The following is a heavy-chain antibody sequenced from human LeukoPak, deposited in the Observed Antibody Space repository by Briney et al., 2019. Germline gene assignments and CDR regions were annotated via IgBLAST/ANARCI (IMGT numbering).Heavy chain of an antibody. D-gene: IGHD6-13*01. CDR1: GGSITHYY. CDR3: ARENSSSWYSVYYYYYMDV. V-gene: IGHV4-4*07. Sequence: PSETLSLTCTVSGGSITHYYWSWIRQPAGKGLEWIGRIYTGGSTNYNPSLKSRVTMSVDTSKNQFSLKLSSVTAADTAVYYCARENSSSWYSVYYYYYMDVWGKGTTVTVSS. J-gene: IGHJ6*03. CDR2: IYTGGST.